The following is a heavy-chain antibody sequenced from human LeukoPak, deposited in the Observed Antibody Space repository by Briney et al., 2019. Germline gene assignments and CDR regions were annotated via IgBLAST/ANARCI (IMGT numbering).Heavy chain of an antibody. Sequence: ASVKVSCKASGYTFTGHYMHWVRQAPGQGLEWMGWINPNSGGTNYAQKFQGRVTMTRDTSISTAYMELSRLRSDDTAVYYCAKGYSSSSLTFDYWGQGTLVTVSS. D-gene: IGHD6-13*01. CDR2: INPNSGGT. V-gene: IGHV1-2*02. CDR1: GYTFTGHY. CDR3: AKGYSSSSLTFDY. J-gene: IGHJ4*02.